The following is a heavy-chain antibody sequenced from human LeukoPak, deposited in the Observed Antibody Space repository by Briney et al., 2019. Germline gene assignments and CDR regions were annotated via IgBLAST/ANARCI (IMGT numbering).Heavy chain of an antibody. J-gene: IGHJ3*02. D-gene: IGHD5-18*01. Sequence: PSETLSLTCAVYGGSFSGYYWSWVRQPPGKGLEWIGEINHSGSTNYNPSLKSRVTISVDTSKNQFSLKLSSVIAADTAVYYCARNTAMAIDAFDIWGQGTMVTVSS. CDR2: INHSGST. V-gene: IGHV4-34*01. CDR1: GGSFSGYY. CDR3: ARNTAMAIDAFDI.